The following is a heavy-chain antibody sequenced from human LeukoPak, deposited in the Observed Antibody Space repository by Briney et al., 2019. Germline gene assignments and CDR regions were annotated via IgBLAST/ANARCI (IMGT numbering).Heavy chain of an antibody. CDR3: AKDMGYGSGRLGYFDY. CDR1: GFTFDDYA. CDR2: ISWNSGSI. V-gene: IGHV3-9*01. Sequence: PGGSLRLSCAASGFTFDDYAMHWVRQAPGKGLEWVSGISWNSGSISYADSVKGRFTISRDNAKNSLYLQMNSLRAEDTALYYCAKDMGYGSGRLGYFDYWGQGTLVTVSS. D-gene: IGHD3-10*01. J-gene: IGHJ4*02.